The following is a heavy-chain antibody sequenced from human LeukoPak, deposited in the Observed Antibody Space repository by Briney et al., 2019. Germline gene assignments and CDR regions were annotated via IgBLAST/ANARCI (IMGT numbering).Heavy chain of an antibody. J-gene: IGHJ4*02. CDR3: ANFYYGSGTDPSSVTY. CDR2: IGNDGSNK. CDR1: GFIFSSYE. V-gene: IGHV3-30*02. Sequence: QPGGSLRLSCAASGFIFSSYEMNWVRQAPGKGLEWVAFIGNDGSNKYYADSVKGRFTISRDNSKNTLYLQMTSLRAEDTAVYYCANFYYGSGTDPSSVTYWGQGTLVTVSS. D-gene: IGHD3-10*01.